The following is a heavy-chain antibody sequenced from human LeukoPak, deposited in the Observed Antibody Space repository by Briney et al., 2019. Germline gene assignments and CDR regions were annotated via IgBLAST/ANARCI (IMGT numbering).Heavy chain of an antibody. D-gene: IGHD3-10*01. CDR3: ARDLAQYRSDQT. CDR1: GGTFSSYT. Sequence: GGSVTVSCTDSGGTFSSYTISWVRQAPGQGLEWMGKISPIRGIANYAHKVQGRLNITANKSTSPAYMELSRLRSEDTAVYYCARDLAQYRSDQTWGQGTLVTVSS. V-gene: IGHV1-69*04. J-gene: IGHJ5*02. CDR2: ISPIRGIA.